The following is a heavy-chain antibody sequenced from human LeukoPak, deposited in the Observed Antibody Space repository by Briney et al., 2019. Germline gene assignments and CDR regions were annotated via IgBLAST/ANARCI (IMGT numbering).Heavy chain of an antibody. D-gene: IGHD1-26*01. CDR2: ISSSGSTT. CDR3: ARDRVVGATLDY. CDR1: GFTFSSYE. V-gene: IGHV3-48*03. Sequence: GGSLRLSCAVSGFTFSSYEMNWVRQAPGKGLEWISYISSSGSTTKYADSVKGRFTISRDNTKNSLDLQMNSLRAEDTAVYYCARDRVVGATLDYWGQGTLVTVSS. J-gene: IGHJ4*02.